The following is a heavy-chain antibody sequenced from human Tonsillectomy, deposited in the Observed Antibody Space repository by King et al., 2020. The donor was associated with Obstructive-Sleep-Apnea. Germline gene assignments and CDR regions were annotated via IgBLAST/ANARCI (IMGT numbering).Heavy chain of an antibody. CDR1: GFSLSNARMG. Sequence: TLKESGPVLVKPTETLTLTCTVSGFSLSNARMGVGWIRQPPGKALEWLAHIFSNDEKSYSTSLKSRLTISKEPSKSPVVLTMTNMDPVDTATYYCARILGPDTLVDTAMVKGDNWFDPWGQGTLVTVSS. D-gene: IGHD5-18*01. J-gene: IGHJ5*02. CDR2: IFSNDEK. CDR3: ARILGPDTLVDTAMVKGDNWFDP. V-gene: IGHV2-26*01.